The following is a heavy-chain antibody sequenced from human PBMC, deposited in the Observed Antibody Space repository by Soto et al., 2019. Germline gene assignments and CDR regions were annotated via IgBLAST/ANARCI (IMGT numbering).Heavy chain of an antibody. V-gene: IGHV1-69*12. Sequence: QVQLVQSGAEMKKPGSSVKVSCKASGGTFSDYSISWLRQAPGQGLEWMGGIIPIFATSNYAQKFQGRVTXXADESTSTAYMELSSLRSDDTAVYYCARGVESTGWYQFFDCWGQGTLVTVSS. J-gene: IGHJ4*02. CDR1: GGTFSDYS. D-gene: IGHD6-19*01. CDR3: ARGVESTGWYQFFDC. CDR2: IIPIFATS.